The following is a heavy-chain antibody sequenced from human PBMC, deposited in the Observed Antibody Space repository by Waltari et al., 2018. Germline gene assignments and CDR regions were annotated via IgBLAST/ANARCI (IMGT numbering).Heavy chain of an antibody. D-gene: IGHD3-16*01. CDR3: VRGPDSRGGKRHGMDV. V-gene: IGHV3-66*01. Sequence: EVQMVESGGGLVQPGGSLRLSCAVSGFTVSGNYMSWVRQATGKGLGWVSVIYNDGSKNYADSVKGRCTISRDNSKNTLDLLMNSLRAEDTAVYYCVRGPDSRGGKRHGMDVWGQGTMVTVSS. CDR1: GFTVSGNY. J-gene: IGHJ6*02. CDR2: IYNDGSK.